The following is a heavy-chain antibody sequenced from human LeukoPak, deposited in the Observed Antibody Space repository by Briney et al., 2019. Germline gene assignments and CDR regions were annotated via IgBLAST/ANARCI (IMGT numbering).Heavy chain of an antibody. CDR2: ISSSSSYI. Sequence: GGSLRLSCAASGFTFSSDSMNWVRQAPGKGLEWVSSISSSSSYIYYAESVKGRFTISRDNAKNSLYLQMNSLRAEDTAVYYCARVRGSGSYLDYYYYMDVWGKGTTVTVSS. V-gene: IGHV3-21*01. CDR1: GFTFSSDS. CDR3: ARVRGSGSYLDYYYYMDV. D-gene: IGHD3-10*01. J-gene: IGHJ6*03.